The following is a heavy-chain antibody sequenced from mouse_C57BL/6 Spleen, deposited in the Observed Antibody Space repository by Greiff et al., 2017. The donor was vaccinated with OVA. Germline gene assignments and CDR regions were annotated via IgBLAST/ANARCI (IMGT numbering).Heavy chain of an antibody. Sequence: LQESGAELVKPGASVKMSCKASGYTFTTYPIEWMKQNHGKSLEWIGNFHPYNDDTKYNEKFKGKATLTVEKSSSTVYLELSRLTSDDSAVYYCARRHYDYDVGFAYWGQGTLVTVSA. CDR2: FHPYNDDT. D-gene: IGHD2-4*01. J-gene: IGHJ3*01. CDR1: GYTFTTYP. V-gene: IGHV1-47*01. CDR3: ARRHYDYDVGFAY.